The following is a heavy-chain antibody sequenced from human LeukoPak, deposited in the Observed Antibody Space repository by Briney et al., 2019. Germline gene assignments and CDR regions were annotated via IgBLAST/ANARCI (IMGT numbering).Heavy chain of an antibody. V-gene: IGHV4-59*01. Sequence: PSETLSLTCTVYGGSISSYYWSWIRQPPGKWLEWLGYIYVSGSTNYHPSLKGRVTISVDTSKTQFSLKLSSVTAAAAAVYCCARDGEYRPFDYWGQGTLVTVSS. CDR2: IYVSGST. D-gene: IGHD4-17*01. CDR3: ARDGEYRPFDY. J-gene: IGHJ4*02. CDR1: GGSISSYY.